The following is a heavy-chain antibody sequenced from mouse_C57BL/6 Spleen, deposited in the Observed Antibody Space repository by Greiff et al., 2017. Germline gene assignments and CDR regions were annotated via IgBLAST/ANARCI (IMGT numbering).Heavy chain of an antibody. V-gene: IGHV7-3*01. CDR1: GFTFTDYY. CDR3: ARVIYYGNYVLDY. CDR2: IRNKANGYTT. D-gene: IGHD2-1*01. Sequence: EVKVVESGGGLVQPGGSLSLSCAASGFTFTDYYMSWVRQPPGKALEWLGFIRNKANGYTTEYSASVKGRFTISRDNSQSILYLQMNALRAEDSATYYCARVIYYGNYVLDYWGQGTTLTVSS. J-gene: IGHJ2*01.